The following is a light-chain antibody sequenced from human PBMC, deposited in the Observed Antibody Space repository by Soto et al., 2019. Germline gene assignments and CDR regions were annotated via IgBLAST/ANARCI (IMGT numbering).Light chain of an antibody. CDR2: GAS. CDR1: QSVSSN. J-gene: IGKJ1*01. Sequence: EIVMTQSPSTLSVSAGERATLSCVASQSVSSNLAWYQQKPGQAPRLLIYGASTRATGIPARFSGSGSGTEFTLTISSLQSEDFAVYYCQQYNNWPKTFGQGTKVDI. CDR3: QQYNNWPKT. V-gene: IGKV3-15*01.